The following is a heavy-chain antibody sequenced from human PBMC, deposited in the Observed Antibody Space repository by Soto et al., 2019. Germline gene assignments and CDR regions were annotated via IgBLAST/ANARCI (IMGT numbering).Heavy chain of an antibody. Sequence: EVQLVESGGGVVRPGGSLRVSCAASGFTFDDYGMNWVRQAPGKGLEWVSGINWNDGSTGYADSVKGRFTISRDKVKNSLYLQMNSLRAEDTALYLCARGPGPGYFDLWGRGTLVTVSS. CDR2: INWNDGST. CDR3: ARGPGPGYFDL. CDR1: GFTFDDYG. J-gene: IGHJ2*01. V-gene: IGHV3-20*01.